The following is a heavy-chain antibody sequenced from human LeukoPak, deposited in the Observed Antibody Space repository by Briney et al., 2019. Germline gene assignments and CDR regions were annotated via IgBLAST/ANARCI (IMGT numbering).Heavy chain of an antibody. CDR2: IKSKKDGEIT. J-gene: IGHJ4*02. D-gene: IGHD3-3*01. CDR3: STGGGVLRFL. V-gene: IGHV3-15*01. Sequence: GGSLRLSCAGSGINFSNAWLTWVRQGPGKGLDWVGRIKSKKDGEITDYAAPVKGRFTISRDDSKDTLYLQMISLKTEDTAVYYCSTGGGVLRFLGGQGTLVTVSS. CDR1: GINFSNAW.